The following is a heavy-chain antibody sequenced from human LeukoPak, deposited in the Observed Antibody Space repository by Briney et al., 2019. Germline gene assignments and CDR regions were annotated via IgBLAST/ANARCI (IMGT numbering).Heavy chain of an antibody. D-gene: IGHD3-16*02. CDR2: ISGSGDNT. CDR3: TRDRVSSSY. J-gene: IGHJ4*02. Sequence: GGSLRLSCAASGFTFSSFVMSWVREAPGKGLEWVSAISGSGDNTYYADSVKGRFTISRDNSKNTLYLQMNSLRAEDTAVYYCTRDRVSSSYWGQGTLVFVSS. CDR1: GFTFSSFV. V-gene: IGHV3-23*01.